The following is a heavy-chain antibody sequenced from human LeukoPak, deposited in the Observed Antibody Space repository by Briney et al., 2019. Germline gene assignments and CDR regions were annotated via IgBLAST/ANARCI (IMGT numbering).Heavy chain of an antibody. J-gene: IGHJ4*02. V-gene: IGHV3-23*01. CDR1: GFTFSSYA. CDR3: AKGSYYDSSGSFYFDY. D-gene: IGHD3-22*01. CDR2: ISGSSDNT. Sequence: PGRSLRLSCAASGFTFSSYAMHWVRQAPGKGLEWVSGISGSSDNTYYADSVKGRFTISRDNSKNTLYVQVNSLGTEDTAAYYCAKGSYYDSSGSFYFDYWGQGTLVTVSS.